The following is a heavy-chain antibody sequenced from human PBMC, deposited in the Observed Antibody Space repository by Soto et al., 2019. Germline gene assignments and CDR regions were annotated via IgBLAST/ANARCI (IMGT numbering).Heavy chain of an antibody. J-gene: IGHJ6*03. V-gene: IGHV4-39*01. CDR1: GGSISSSSYY. CDR2: IYYSGST. CDR3: ASSVAIIPDYYYYYYMDV. D-gene: IGHD5-12*01. Sequence: SETLSLTCTVSGGSISSSSYYWGWIRQPPGKGLEWIGSIYYSGSTYYNPSLKSRVTISVDTSKNQFSLKLSSVTAADTAVYYCASSVAIIPDYYYYYYMDVWGKGTTVTVSS.